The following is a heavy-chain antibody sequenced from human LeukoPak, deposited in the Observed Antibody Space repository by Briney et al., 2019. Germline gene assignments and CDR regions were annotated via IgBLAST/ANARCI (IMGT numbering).Heavy chain of an antibody. CDR2: IRYDGSNK. CDR1: GFTFSSYG. CDR3: AKVEGSYYYYYMDV. Sequence: PGGSLRLSCAASGFTFSSYGMHWVRQAPGKGLEWVAFIRYDGSNKYYADSVKGRFTISRDNSKNTLYLQMNSLRAEDTAVYYCAKVEGSYYYYYMDVWGKGTTVTISS. V-gene: IGHV3-30*02. D-gene: IGHD3-10*01. J-gene: IGHJ6*03.